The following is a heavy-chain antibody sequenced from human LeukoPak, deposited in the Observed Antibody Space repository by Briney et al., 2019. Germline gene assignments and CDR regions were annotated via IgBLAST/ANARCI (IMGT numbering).Heavy chain of an antibody. CDR3: ARVIVVVPAAYYYYYGMDV. J-gene: IGHJ6*02. V-gene: IGHV1-2*06. CDR1: GYTFTGYY. CDR2: INPNSGGT. D-gene: IGHD2-2*01. Sequence: ASVKVSCTASGYTFTGYYMHWVRQAPGQGLEWMGRINPNSGGTNYAQKFQGRVTMTRDTSISTAYMELSRLRSDDTAVYYCARVIVVVPAAYYYYYGMDVWGQGSTVTVSS.